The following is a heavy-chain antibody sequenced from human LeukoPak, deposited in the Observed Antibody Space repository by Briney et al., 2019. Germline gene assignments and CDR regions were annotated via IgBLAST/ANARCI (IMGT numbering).Heavy chain of an antibody. Sequence: SETLSLTCTVSGGSISSSSYSWGWIRQPPGKGLEWIGSIYYSGSTYYNPSLKSRVTISVDTSKNQFSLKPSSVTAADTAVYYCARSRRDIVVVPAAPSGTFDYWGQGTLVTVSS. D-gene: IGHD2-2*01. V-gene: IGHV4-39*01. J-gene: IGHJ4*02. CDR1: GGSISSSSYS. CDR3: ARSRRDIVVVPAAPSGTFDY. CDR2: IYYSGST.